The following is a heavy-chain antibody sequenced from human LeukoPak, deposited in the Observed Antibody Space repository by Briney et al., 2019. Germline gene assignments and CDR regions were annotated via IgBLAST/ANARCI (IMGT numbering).Heavy chain of an antibody. CDR2: ISSNGGST. J-gene: IGHJ4*02. CDR3: ARGSFQFDY. CDR1: GFTFSSYA. V-gene: IGHV3-64*01. Sequence: GGSLRLSCAASGFTFSSYAMHWVHQAPGKGLEYVSAISSNGGSTYYANSVKGRFTISRDNSKNTLYLQMGSLRAEDMAVYYCARGSFQFDYWGQGTLVTVSS.